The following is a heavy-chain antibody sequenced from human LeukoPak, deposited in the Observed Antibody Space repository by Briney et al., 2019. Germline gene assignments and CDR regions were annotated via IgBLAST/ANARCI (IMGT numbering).Heavy chain of an antibody. Sequence: PGGSLRLSCAASGFTFSSYGMHWVRQAPGKGLEWVAVISYDGSNKYYADSVEGRFTISRDNSKNTLYLQMNSLRAEDTAVYYCAKEDSSGYYFDYWGQGTLVTVSS. CDR2: ISYDGSNK. V-gene: IGHV3-30*18. CDR3: AKEDSSGYYFDY. CDR1: GFTFSSYG. D-gene: IGHD3-22*01. J-gene: IGHJ4*02.